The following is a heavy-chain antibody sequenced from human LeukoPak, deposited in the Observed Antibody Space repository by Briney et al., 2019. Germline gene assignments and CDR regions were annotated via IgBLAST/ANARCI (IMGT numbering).Heavy chain of an antibody. CDR2: IFLGGGEI. V-gene: IGHV3-21*01. J-gene: IGHJ3*02. D-gene: IGHD4-23*01. CDR3: ASEGYGGNSDAFDS. CDR1: GFTFSNFA. Sequence: GGSLRLSCAASGFTFSNFAMIWVRQPPGKGLEWVSSIFLGGGEIHYADSVRGRFTISRDDAKNSLYLQMNSLRAEDTAVYYCASEGYGGNSDAFDSWGQGTMVTVSS.